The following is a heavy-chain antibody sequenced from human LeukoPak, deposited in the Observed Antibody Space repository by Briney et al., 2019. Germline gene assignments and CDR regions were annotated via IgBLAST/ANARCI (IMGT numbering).Heavy chain of an antibody. CDR1: GFTFDDYT. J-gene: IGHJ4*02. V-gene: IGHV3-43*01. CDR3: AKSKTAVTTGYLDY. D-gene: IGHD4-17*01. Sequence: WGSLRLSCAASGFTFDDYTMHWVRQAPGKGLEWVSLISWDGGSTYYADSVKGRFTISRDNSKNSLYLQMNSLRTEDTALYYCAKSKTAVTTGYLDYWGQGTLVTVSS. CDR2: ISWDGGST.